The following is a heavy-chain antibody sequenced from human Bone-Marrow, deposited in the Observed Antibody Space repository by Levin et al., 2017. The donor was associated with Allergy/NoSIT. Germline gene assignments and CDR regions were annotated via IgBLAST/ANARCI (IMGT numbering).Heavy chain of an antibody. J-gene: IGHJ6*03. D-gene: IGHD2-8*02. CDR3: ARGPGGFCTGATCFSLYYYFYMDV. CDR1: AFNFSNYG. Sequence: PGESLKISCAASAFNFSNYGMNWVRQAPGKGLEWVAHISSSGKIIYYADAVKGRSTISRDNAKKSVFLQMNSLRAEDTAVYFCARGPGGFCTGATCFSLYYYFYMDVWDRGTAVTVSS. V-gene: IGHV3-48*01. CDR2: ISSSGKII.